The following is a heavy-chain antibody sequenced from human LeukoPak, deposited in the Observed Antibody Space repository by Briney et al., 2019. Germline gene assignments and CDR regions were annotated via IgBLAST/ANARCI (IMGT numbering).Heavy chain of an antibody. J-gene: IGHJ6*02. V-gene: IGHV4-39*01. D-gene: IGHD3-10*01. Sequence: PSETLSLTCTVSGGSISSSSYYWGWIRQPPGKGLEWIGSIYYSGSTYYNPSLKSRVTISVDTSKNQFSLKLSSVTAADTAVYYCAPWFGGPPHYYGMDVWGQGTTVTVSS. CDR3: APWFGGPPHYYGMDV. CDR1: GGSISSSSYY. CDR2: IYYSGST.